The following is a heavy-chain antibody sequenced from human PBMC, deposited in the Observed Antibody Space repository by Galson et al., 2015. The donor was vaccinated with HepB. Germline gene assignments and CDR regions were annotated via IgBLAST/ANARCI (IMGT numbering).Heavy chain of an antibody. V-gene: IGHV4-31*03. CDR2: IYYSGRT. Sequence: TLSLTCTVSGGSISSGGYYWSWIRQHPGKGLEWIGYIYYSGRTYYNPSLKSRATISVDTSKKQFSLKLNSVTAADTAVYYCAREGGSSSWYGIDYWGQGTLVTVSS. D-gene: IGHD6-13*01. CDR1: GGSISSGGYY. CDR3: AREGGSSSWYGIDY. J-gene: IGHJ4*02.